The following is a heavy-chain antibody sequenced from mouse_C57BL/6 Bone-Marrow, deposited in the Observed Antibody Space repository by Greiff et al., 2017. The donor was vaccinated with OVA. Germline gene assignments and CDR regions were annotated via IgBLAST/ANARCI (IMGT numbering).Heavy chain of an antibody. V-gene: IGHV1-72*01. CDR1: GYTFTSYW. D-gene: IGHD1-1*01. CDR2: IDPNSGGT. Sequence: QQSCKASGYTFTSYWMHWVKQRPGRGLEWIGRIDPNSGGTKYNEKFKSKATLTVDKPSSTAYMQLSSLTSEDSAVYYCARYYYYGSSYEDYFDYWGQGTTLTVSS. CDR3: ARYYYYGSSYEDYFDY. J-gene: IGHJ2*01.